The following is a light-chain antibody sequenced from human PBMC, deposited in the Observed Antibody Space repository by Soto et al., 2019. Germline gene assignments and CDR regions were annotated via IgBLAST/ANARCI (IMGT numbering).Light chain of an antibody. CDR3: QQYGSSPWT. V-gene: IGKV3-20*01. CDR1: QSVSSSY. Sequence: EIVFTQSPGTLSLSPGERATLSCRASQSVSSSYLAWYQQKPGRAPRLLIYGASSRATGIPDRFSGSGSGTDFTLTISRLEPEDFAVYYCQQYGSSPWTFGQGTKVDIK. J-gene: IGKJ1*01. CDR2: GAS.